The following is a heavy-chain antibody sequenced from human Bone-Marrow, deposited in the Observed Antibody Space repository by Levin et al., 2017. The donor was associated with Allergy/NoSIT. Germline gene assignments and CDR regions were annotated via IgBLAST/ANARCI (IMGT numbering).Heavy chain of an antibody. CDR1: GGSISNSGYY. CDR2: MYYSGTT. D-gene: IGHD3/OR15-3a*01. Sequence: PSETLSLTCSVSGGSISNSGYYWAWIRQTPGRGLEWIGYMYYSGTTYNNPSLKSRVTTSVDTSKNQLSLKLSSVIAADSAVYYCARHAPVLYMDWGDGLDIWGQGTVVTVSS. CDR3: ARHAPVLYMDWGDGLDI. J-gene: IGHJ3*02. V-gene: IGHV4-39*01.